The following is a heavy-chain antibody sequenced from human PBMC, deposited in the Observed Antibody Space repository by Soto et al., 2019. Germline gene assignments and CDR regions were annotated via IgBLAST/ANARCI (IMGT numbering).Heavy chain of an antibody. CDR1: GGSISSSNW. D-gene: IGHD1-1*01. J-gene: IGHJ4*02. Sequence: SETLSLTCAVSGGSISSSNWWSWVRQPPGKGLEWIGEIYHSGSTNYNPSLKSRVTISVDKSKNQFSLKLSSVTAADTAVYYCARDRPGGNWNQRGFDYWGQGTLVTV. CDR2: IYHSGST. V-gene: IGHV4-4*02. CDR3: ARDRPGGNWNQRGFDY.